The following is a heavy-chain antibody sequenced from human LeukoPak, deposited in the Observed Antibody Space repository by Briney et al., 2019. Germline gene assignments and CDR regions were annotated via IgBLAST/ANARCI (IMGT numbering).Heavy chain of an antibody. D-gene: IGHD5-18*01. Sequence: PSETLSLTCTVSGGSISSYYWSWIRQPPGKGLEWIGYIYYGGSTNYNPSLKSRVTISVDTSKNQFSLKLSSVTAADTAVYYCAREPGYSYGYGSYGMDVWGQGTTVTVSS. J-gene: IGHJ6*02. V-gene: IGHV4-59*01. CDR1: GGSISSYY. CDR2: IYYGGST. CDR3: AREPGYSYGYGSYGMDV.